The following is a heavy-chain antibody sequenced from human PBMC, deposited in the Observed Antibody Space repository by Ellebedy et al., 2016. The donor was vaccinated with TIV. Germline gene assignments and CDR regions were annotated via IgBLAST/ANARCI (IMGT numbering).Heavy chain of an antibody. CDR3: AREFGLPAAKPNYGYYYYMDV. CDR1: GATISRYV. V-gene: IGHV4-59*13. Sequence: SETLSLTXTVSGATISRYVWSWIPQPSGKGPEWIGYIYYSGSTYYNPSLKSRVTISVDTSKNQFSLKLSSVTAADTAVYYCAREFGLPAAKPNYGYYYYMDVWGKGTTVTVSS. D-gene: IGHD2-2*01. CDR2: IYYSGST. J-gene: IGHJ6*03.